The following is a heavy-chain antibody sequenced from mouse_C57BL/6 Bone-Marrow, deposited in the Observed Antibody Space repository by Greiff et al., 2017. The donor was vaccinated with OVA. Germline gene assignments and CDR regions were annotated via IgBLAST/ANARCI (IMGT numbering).Heavy chain of an antibody. CDR1: GYTFTNYW. J-gene: IGHJ3*01. CDR2: IYPGGGYT. V-gene: IGHV1-63*01. D-gene: IGHD1-2*01. Sequence: QVQLQQSGAELVRPGTSVKMSCKASGYTFTNYWIGWAKQRPGHGLEWIGDIYPGGGYTNYNEKFKGKATLTADKSSSTSYMQFSSLTSEDSASYYCARSTALDGSRFAYWGQGTLVTVSA. CDR3: ARSTALDGSRFAY.